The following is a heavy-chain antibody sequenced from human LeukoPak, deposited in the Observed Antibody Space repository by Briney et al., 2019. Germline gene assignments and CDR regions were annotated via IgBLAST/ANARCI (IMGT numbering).Heavy chain of an antibody. V-gene: IGHV3-30-3*01. CDR1: GFTFSSYA. CDR2: ISYDGSNK. J-gene: IGHJ3*02. Sequence: GRSLRLSCAASGFTFSSYAMHWVRQAPGKGLEWVAVISYDGSNKYYADSVKGRFTISRDNSKNTLYLQMNSLRAEDTAVYYCARDRIAAADHDAFDIWGQGTMVTVSS. D-gene: IGHD6-13*01. CDR3: ARDRIAAADHDAFDI.